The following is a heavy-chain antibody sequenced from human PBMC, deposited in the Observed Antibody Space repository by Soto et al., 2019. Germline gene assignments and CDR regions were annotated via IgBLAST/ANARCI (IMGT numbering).Heavy chain of an antibody. CDR3: TRANWYPEN. CDR1: GRSIIRGYYY. D-gene: IGHD7-27*01. Sequence: PSETLSLTFAVSGRSIIRGYYYWSSIRQPPGNGLERIGYIYYSGSTYYNPSFKSRVTISVDASKNQFSLKLSSVTAADTAVENCTRANWYPENWRQGTLVAVFS. V-gene: IGHV4-30-4*01. CDR2: IYYSGST. J-gene: IGHJ4*02.